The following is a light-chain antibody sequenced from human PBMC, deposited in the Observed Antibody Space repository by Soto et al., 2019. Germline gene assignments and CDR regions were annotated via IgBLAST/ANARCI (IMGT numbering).Light chain of an antibody. CDR2: GAS. Sequence: EIVLTQSPGTLSLSPGERATLSCRASQSVSSNYLAWYQHKPGQAPRLLIYGASSRATGIPDRFSGSGSGTDFTLTISRLEPEDFAVYYCQQFSSSPTMYTFGQGTKLEIK. J-gene: IGKJ2*01. CDR1: QSVSSNY. V-gene: IGKV3-20*01. CDR3: QQFSSSPTMYT.